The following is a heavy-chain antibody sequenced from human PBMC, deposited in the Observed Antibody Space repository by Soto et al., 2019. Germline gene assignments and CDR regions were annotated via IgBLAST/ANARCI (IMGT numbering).Heavy chain of an antibody. CDR3: ARRHYYDSRIAFDI. CDR2: IYYSGST. CDR1: GGSISSSSYY. D-gene: IGHD3-22*01. J-gene: IGHJ3*02. Sequence: PSETLSLTCTVSGGSISSSSYYWGWIRQPPGKGLEWIGSIYYSGSTYYNPSLKSRVTISVDTSKNQFSLKLSSVTAADTAVYYCARRHYYDSRIAFDIWGQGTMVTGSS. V-gene: IGHV4-39*01.